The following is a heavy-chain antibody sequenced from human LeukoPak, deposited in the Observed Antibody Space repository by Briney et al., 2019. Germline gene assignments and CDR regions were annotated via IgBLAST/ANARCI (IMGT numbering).Heavy chain of an antibody. Sequence: GGSLRLSCAASGFTFSSYWMAWVRQAPGKGLGWVANMNPDGSTKNYVDSVRGRFTISRDNAKNSLYLQINSLRADDTAVYFCARDSGYSAFDYWGQGTLVTVSS. CDR2: MNPDGSTK. CDR3: ARDSGYSAFDY. D-gene: IGHD5-12*01. V-gene: IGHV3-7*05. J-gene: IGHJ4*02. CDR1: GFTFSSYW.